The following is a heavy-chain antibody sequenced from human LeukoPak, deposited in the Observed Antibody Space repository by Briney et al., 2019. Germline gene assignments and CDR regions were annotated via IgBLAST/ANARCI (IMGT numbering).Heavy chain of an antibody. CDR3: ARGYKYVWGSYRYPP. J-gene: IGHJ5*02. D-gene: IGHD3-16*02. CDR2: ISVYNGNT. V-gene: IGHV1-18*01. Sequence: ASVKVSCKASGYTFSTFGMSWVRQAPGQGLEWMGWISVYNGNTNYAQTFQGRATMTTDTSASTAYMELRSLRSDDTAVYYCARGYKYVWGSYRYPPWGQGTLVTVSS. CDR1: GYTFSTFG.